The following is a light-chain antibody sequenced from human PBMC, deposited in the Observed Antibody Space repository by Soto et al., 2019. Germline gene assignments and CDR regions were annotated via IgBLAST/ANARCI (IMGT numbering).Light chain of an antibody. CDR1: SSDVGGYHY. CDR2: DVH. CDR3: CSYAGSYTLV. Sequence: QSALTQPRSVSGSPGQSVTLSCTGTSSDVGGYHYVSWYQHHPGKAPKIIIYDVHKRPSGVPDRFSGSKSGNTASLTISGLQTEDEADYYCCSYAGSYTLVFGGGTKVTVL. V-gene: IGLV2-11*01. J-gene: IGLJ2*01.